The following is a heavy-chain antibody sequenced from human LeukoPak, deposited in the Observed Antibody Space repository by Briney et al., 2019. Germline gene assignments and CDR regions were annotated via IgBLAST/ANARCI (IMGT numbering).Heavy chain of an antibody. CDR2: ISASGRS. CDR1: GGSISSYY. J-gene: IGHJ4*02. CDR3: AREFDS. Sequence: PSETLSLTCTVSGGSISSYYWSWIRQPAGKRLEWIGRISASGRSNYNPSLKSRLTISIDTSKNQFSLMLSSVTATDTAVYYCAREFDSWGQGTLVTVSS. V-gene: IGHV4-4*07.